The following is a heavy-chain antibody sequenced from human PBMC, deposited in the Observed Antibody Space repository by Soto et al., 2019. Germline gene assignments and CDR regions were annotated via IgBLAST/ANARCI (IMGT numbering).Heavy chain of an antibody. CDR1: GFTFSSYA. CDR2: ISGSGGST. J-gene: IGHJ4*02. D-gene: IGHD3-9*01. CDR3: ALPGWGGSDILTGYYRSYN. Sequence: LRLSCAASGFTFSSYAMSWVRQAPGKGLEWVSAISGSGGSTYYADSVKGRFTISRDNSKNTLYLQMNSLRAEDTAVYYCALPGWGGSDILTGYYRSYNWGQGTLVTVSS. V-gene: IGHV3-23*01.